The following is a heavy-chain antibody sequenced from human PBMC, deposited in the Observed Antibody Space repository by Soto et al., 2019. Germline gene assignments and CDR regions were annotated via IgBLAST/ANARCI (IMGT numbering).Heavy chain of an antibody. CDR2: ISAYNGNT. Sequence: ASVKVSCKASGYTFTSYGISWVRQAPGQGLEWMGWISAYNGNTNYAQKLQGRVTMTTDTSTSTAYMELRSLRSDDTAVYYCARGPSAYYDYVWGSYRYDNWFDPWGQGTLVTV. J-gene: IGHJ5*02. D-gene: IGHD3-16*02. CDR1: GYTFTSYG. CDR3: ARGPSAYYDYVWGSYRYDNWFDP. V-gene: IGHV1-18*01.